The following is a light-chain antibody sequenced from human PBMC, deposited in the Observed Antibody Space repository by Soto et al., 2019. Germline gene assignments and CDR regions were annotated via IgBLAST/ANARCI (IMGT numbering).Light chain of an antibody. V-gene: IGKV1-33*01. CDR1: QDISNY. CDR3: QQYDNFPPT. CDR2: DAS. J-gene: IGKJ4*01. Sequence: DIQMTQSPSSLSASVGDRVTIACQASQDISNYLNWYQQKPGKAPKLLIYDASNLETGVPSRFRGSGTGTDFTFTISSLQPEDMAIYFCQQYDNFPPTFGGGTKVEIK.